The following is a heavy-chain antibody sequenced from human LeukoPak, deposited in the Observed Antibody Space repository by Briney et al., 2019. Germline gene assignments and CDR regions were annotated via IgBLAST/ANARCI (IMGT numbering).Heavy chain of an antibody. J-gene: IGHJ4*02. CDR1: GGSFSDYY. V-gene: IGHV4-34*01. Sequence: PSETLSLTCAVYGGSFSDYYWTWIRQPPGKGLEWIGEINHSGSTNYNPSVESRVTISVDTSKNQFSLKLSSVTAADTAVYYCALSSSWNTDLDYWGQGTLVTVSS. D-gene: IGHD6-13*01. CDR3: ALSSSWNTDLDY. CDR2: INHSGST.